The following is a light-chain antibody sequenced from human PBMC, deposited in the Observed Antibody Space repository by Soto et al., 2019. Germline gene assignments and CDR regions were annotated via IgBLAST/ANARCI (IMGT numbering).Light chain of an antibody. J-gene: IGKJ5*01. CDR3: QQYGNSPPGT. CDR1: QSVANSH. V-gene: IGKV3-20*01. CDR2: GAS. Sequence: PGVIATLSCWAIQSVANSHVAWYQQRRGLHPRLLIYGASNRATGIPDRFSGSGSGADFTLTISRLEPEDFAVYFCQQYGNSPPGTFGQGTHLEIK.